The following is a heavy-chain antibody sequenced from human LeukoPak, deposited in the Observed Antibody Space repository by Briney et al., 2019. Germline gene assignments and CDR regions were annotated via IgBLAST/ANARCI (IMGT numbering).Heavy chain of an antibody. CDR1: GLIFSSSA. J-gene: IGHJ6*02. CDR3: AKDSRESSGHFPYYYYYHYGLDV. Sequence: GGSLRLSCAVSGLIFSSSAMSWVRQAPGEGLEWVSAISGGGDDTSYADSARGRFTVSRDNSKNTLYLQMNSLRAEDTAVYYCAKDSRESSGHFPYYYYYHYGLDVWGQGTTVTVSS. V-gene: IGHV3-23*01. CDR2: ISGGGDDT. D-gene: IGHD3-22*01.